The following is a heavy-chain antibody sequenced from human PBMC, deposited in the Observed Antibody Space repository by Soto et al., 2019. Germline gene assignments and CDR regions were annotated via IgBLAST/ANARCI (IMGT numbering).Heavy chain of an antibody. CDR3: ASSSRFPGIAAAGTTLDY. D-gene: IGHD6-13*01. Sequence: QVQLVQSGAEVKKPESSVKVSCKASGGTFSSYAISWVRQAPGQGLEWMGGIIPIFGTANYAQKFQGRVTITADESTSTAYMELSSLRSEDTAVYSCASSSRFPGIAAAGTTLDYWGQGTLVTVSS. CDR2: IIPIFGTA. V-gene: IGHV1-69*01. J-gene: IGHJ4*02. CDR1: GGTFSSYA.